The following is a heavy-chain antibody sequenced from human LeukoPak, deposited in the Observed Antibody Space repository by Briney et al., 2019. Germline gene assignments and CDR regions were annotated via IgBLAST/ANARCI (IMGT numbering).Heavy chain of an antibody. J-gene: IGHJ4*02. CDR1: GGTFSSYA. V-gene: IGHV1-69*05. CDR3: ARGVGFWSGYNDY. D-gene: IGHD3-3*01. Sequence: SVKVSCKASGGTFSSYAISWVRQAPGQGLEWMGGIIPIFGTANYAQKFQGRVTITTDESTSTAYMELSSLRSEDTAVYYCARGVGFWSGYNDYWGQGTLVTVSS. CDR2: IIPIFGTA.